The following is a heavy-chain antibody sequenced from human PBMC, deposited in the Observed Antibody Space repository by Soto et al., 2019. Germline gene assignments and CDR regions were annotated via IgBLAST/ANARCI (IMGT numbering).Heavy chain of an antibody. Sequence: EVQLVESGGGLVPPGGSLRLSCVASGFTFSEHYIDWVRQAPGKGLEWVGRSRDKARSYSTEYAAAVKGRFIVSRDESRHSFHLQMNSLRSEDTAVYYCTLGSQVNYLYFYGVNVWGQGTTVTVSS. CDR1: GFTFSEHY. CDR2: SRDKARSYST. D-gene: IGHD3-10*01. J-gene: IGHJ6*02. V-gene: IGHV3-72*01. CDR3: TLGSQVNYLYFYGVNV.